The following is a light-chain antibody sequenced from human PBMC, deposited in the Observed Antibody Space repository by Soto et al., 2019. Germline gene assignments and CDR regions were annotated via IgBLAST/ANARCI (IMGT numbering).Light chain of an antibody. J-gene: IGKJ1*01. Sequence: VMTHSPDSLSGSLGQRATMNCKSIQSVLYSSNKQNYLAWYQQNPGQPLKLLICWESARESGVPDRLSGSGYGTDFTLNISSLRAEDVAVYYCQQYYSTPQTFGQGTEVDI. CDR3: QQYYSTPQT. V-gene: IGKV4-1*01. CDR1: QSVLYSSNKQNY. CDR2: WES.